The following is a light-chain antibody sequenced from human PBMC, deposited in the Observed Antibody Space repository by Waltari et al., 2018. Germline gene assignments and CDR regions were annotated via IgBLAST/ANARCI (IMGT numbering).Light chain of an antibody. V-gene: IGLV1-40*01. CDR3: QSDDTSLGVV. J-gene: IGLJ2*01. CDR1: WSTIRAAYD. Sequence: QSVLTQPPSVSGAPGQTVTLSCTGSWSTIRAAYDVHWYQQLPGKAPTLLVYGVNTRPPGVPDRFFGSKSGTSASLAIPGLQPEDEADYYCQSDDTSLGVVFGGGTKLTVL. CDR2: GVN.